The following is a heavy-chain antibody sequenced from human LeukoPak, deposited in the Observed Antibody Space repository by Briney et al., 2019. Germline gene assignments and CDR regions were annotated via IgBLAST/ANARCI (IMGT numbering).Heavy chain of an antibody. D-gene: IGHD4-11*01. CDR3: AREEPETTVTTKVYYYYYMDV. J-gene: IGHJ6*03. CDR2: TYYRSKWYN. V-gene: IGHV6-1*01. Sequence: SQTLSLTCAISGDSVSSNSAAWNWIRQSPSRGLEWLGRTYYRSKWYNDYAVSVKSRITINPDTSKNQFSLQLNSVTPEDTAVYYCAREEPETTVTTKVYYYYYMDVWGKGTTVTVSS. CDR1: GDSVSSNSAA.